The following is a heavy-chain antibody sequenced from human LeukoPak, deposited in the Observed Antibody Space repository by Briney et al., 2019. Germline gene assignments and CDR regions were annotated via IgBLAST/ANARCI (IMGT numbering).Heavy chain of an antibody. V-gene: IGHV3-23*01. Sequence: GGSLRLSCAASGFTFSSSAMTWVRQAPGKGLEWVSTISGSGAGTYYADSVKGRFTISRDNSKNTLYLQMNSLGADDTAVYYCGRGRKVRDYGGNYIDYWGQGTRVTVSS. CDR2: ISGSGAGT. CDR1: GFTFSSSA. CDR3: GRGRKVRDYGGNYIDY. J-gene: IGHJ4*02. D-gene: IGHD4-23*01.